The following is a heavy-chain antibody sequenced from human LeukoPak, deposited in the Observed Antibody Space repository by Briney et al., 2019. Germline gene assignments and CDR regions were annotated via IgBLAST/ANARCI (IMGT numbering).Heavy chain of an antibody. J-gene: IGHJ5*02. CDR1: GGSISTYY. V-gene: IGHV4-59*08. CDR3: ARLAKYQLLPGWFDP. CDR2: IYYIGST. Sequence: SETLSLTCTVSGGSISTYYWSWIRQPPGKGLDWIGYIYYIGSTNYNPSLKSRVTISVDTSKNQFSLKLSSVTAADTAVYYCARLAKYQLLPGWFDPWGQGTLVTVPS. D-gene: IGHD2-2*01.